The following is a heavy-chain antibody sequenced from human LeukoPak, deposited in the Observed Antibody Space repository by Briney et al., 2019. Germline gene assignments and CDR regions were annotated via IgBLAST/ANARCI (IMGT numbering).Heavy chain of an antibody. CDR2: IYSGGST. J-gene: IGHJ1*01. Sequence: PGGSLRLSCAASGFTVSSNYMSWVRQAPGKGLEWVSVIYSGGSTYYADSVKGRLTISRDNSKNTLYLQMNSLRAEDTAVYYCARAVRGVIITKGYFQHWGQGTLVTVSS. D-gene: IGHD3-10*01. V-gene: IGHV3-66*01. CDR1: GFTVSSNY. CDR3: ARAVRGVIITKGYFQH.